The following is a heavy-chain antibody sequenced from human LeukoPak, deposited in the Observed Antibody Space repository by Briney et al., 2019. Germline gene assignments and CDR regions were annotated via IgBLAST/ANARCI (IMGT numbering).Heavy chain of an antibody. CDR1: GFTFSSYS. J-gene: IGHJ4*02. V-gene: IGHV3-48*04. Sequence: PGGSLRLSCAASGFTFSSYSMNWVRQAPGKGLEWVSYISSSSSTIYYADSVKGRFTISRDNAKNSLYLQMNSLRAEDTAVYYCARELHCGGDCYSYYFDYWGQGTLVTVSS. D-gene: IGHD2-21*02. CDR3: ARELHCGGDCYSYYFDY. CDR2: ISSSSSTI.